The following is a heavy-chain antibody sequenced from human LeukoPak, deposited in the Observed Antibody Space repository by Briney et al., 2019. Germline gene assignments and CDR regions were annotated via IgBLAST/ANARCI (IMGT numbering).Heavy chain of an antibody. CDR2: IRSKAYGGTT. CDR3: TSGTPTVTRGFDC. J-gene: IGHJ4*02. D-gene: IGHD4-17*01. V-gene: IGHV3-49*04. CDR1: GFTFGDYA. Sequence: PGGSLRLSCTASGFTFGDYAMSWVRQAPGKGLGWVGVIRSKAYGGTTEYAASVKGRFTISRDASKSIAYLQMNSLKTEDTAVYYCTSGTPTVTRGFDCWGQGTLVTVSS.